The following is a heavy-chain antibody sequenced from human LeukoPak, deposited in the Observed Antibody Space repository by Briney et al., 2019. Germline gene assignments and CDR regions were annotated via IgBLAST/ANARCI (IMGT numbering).Heavy chain of an antibody. CDR3: AKAPDEGYGDYYFDF. J-gene: IGHJ4*02. CDR1: GFSLSSYG. CDR2: ISDDGANK. V-gene: IGHV3-30*18. Sequence: PGRSLRLSCAASGFSLSSYGMHWVRQAPGKGLEWVAVISDDGANKDHADTVKGRFTISRDNSRNTLYLQMNSLRPEDTAVYFCAKAPDEGYGDYYFDFWGQGTLVTVSS. D-gene: IGHD4-17*01.